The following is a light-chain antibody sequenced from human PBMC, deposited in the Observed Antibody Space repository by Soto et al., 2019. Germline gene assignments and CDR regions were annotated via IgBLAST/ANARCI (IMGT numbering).Light chain of an antibody. CDR2: EAN. Sequence: QSVLTQPASVSGSPGQSITISCTGTSSDVGSFNLVSWYQQHPGQAPKLMIYEANNRPSWISNRFSGSKSGNTASLTISGLQAEDEADYYCCSYAGSYTFIFGGGTTLTVL. CDR3: CSYAGSYTFI. CDR1: SSDVGSFNL. V-gene: IGLV2-23*01. J-gene: IGLJ2*01.